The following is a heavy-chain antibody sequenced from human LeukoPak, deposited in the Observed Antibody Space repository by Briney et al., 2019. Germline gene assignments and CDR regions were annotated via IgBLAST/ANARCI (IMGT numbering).Heavy chain of an antibody. CDR1: GFTFSKYT. J-gene: IGHJ4*02. CDR3: AKDSTVDGAWDIDY. CDR2: IYGGGSGIT. Sequence: GGSLRLSCVASGFTFSKYTLSWIRQSPGKGLEWIAGIYGGGSGITFYAESVRGRFTISRDNSRTTLYLQMNSLRDEDTAVYYCAKDSTVDGAWDIDYWGQGTMITVSS. D-gene: IGHD4-17*01. V-gene: IGHV3-23*01.